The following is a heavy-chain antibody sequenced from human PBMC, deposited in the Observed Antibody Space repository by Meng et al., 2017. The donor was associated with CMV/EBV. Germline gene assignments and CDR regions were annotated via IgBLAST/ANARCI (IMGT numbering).Heavy chain of an antibody. CDR3: ARDPLFGGGGRFDL. Sequence: VQYGAGGKKPGAAVKGSCKASGYTFTSYGISWVRQAPGQGLEWRGWSSAYNGNTHYAQKLQGRVTMTTDTSTSTAYMELRSLRSDDTAVYYCARDPLFGGGGRFDLWGRGTLVTVSS. V-gene: IGHV1-18*01. CDR1: GYTFTSYG. D-gene: IGHD3-10*01. CDR2: SSAYNGNT. J-gene: IGHJ2*01.